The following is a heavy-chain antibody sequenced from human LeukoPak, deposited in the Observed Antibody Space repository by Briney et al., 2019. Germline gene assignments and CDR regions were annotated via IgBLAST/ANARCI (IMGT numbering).Heavy chain of an antibody. D-gene: IGHD4-23*01. Sequence: KPSETLSLTCTVSGGSISGYYWSWIRQPPGKGLEWIGYIYYSGSTNYNPSLKSRVTISVDTSKNQFSLKLSSVTAADTAVYYCARDHRVTPGAFDIWGQGTMVTVSS. CDR3: ARDHRVTPGAFDI. CDR2: IYYSGST. V-gene: IGHV4-59*01. CDR1: GGSISGYY. J-gene: IGHJ3*02.